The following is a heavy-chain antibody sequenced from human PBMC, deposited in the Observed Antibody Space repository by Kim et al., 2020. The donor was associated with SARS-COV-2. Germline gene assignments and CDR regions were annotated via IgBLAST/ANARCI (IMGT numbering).Heavy chain of an antibody. CDR1: GFTFSSYG. CDR2: IWYDGSNK. V-gene: IGHV3-33*06. D-gene: IGHD3-22*01. CDR3: AKDLSYDSSGYFDY. Sequence: GGSLRLSCAASGFTFSSYGMHWVRQAPGKGLDWVAVIWYDGSNKYYADSVKGRFTISRDNSKNTLYLQMNSLRAEDTAVYYCAKDLSYDSSGYFDYWGQGTLVTVSS. J-gene: IGHJ4*02.